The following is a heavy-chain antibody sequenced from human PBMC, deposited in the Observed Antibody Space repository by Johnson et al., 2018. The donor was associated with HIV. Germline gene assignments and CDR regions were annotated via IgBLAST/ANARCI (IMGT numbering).Heavy chain of an antibody. CDR2: LRRAANNYAT. CDR1: GFTFSGSA. D-gene: IGHD5-12*01. J-gene: IGHJ3*01. Sequence: VQLVESGGGLVQPGGSLRLSCAASGFTFSGSALHWVRQPSGKGLEWVGHLRRAANNYATGHDASTKGRFTISRDDSKNTAYLQMNSLRGEDTAVYYCASGDDDGFWGQGTMVTVSS. CDR3: ASGDDDGF. V-gene: IGHV3-73*01.